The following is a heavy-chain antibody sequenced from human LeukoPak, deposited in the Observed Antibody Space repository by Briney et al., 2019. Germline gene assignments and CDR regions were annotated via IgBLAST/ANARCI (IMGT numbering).Heavy chain of an antibody. V-gene: IGHV4-4*02. D-gene: IGHD6-6*01. J-gene: IGHJ3*02. CDR2: IYYSDSGKM. CDR3: ARRPPALGAFDI. CDR1: GGSISSSNW. Sequence: PSGTLSLTCAVSGGSISSSNWWSWVRQPPGKGLQWIGSIYYSDSGKMYYNPSLKSRVTISADTSKNQFSLKVSSVTAADTAVYYCARRPPALGAFDIWGQGTMVSVSS.